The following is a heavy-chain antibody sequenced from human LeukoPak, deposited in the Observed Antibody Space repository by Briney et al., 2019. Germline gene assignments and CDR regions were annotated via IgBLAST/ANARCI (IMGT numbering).Heavy chain of an antibody. CDR3: ARGKGPVYYDFWSGYQTGLDY. V-gene: IGHV1-69*05. Sequence: SVKVSCKASGGTFSSYAISWVRQAPGQGLERMGGIIPIFGTANYAQKFQGRVTITTDESTSTAYMELSSLRSEDTAVYYCARGKGPVYYDFWSGYQTGLDYWGQGTLVTVSS. J-gene: IGHJ4*02. CDR2: IIPIFGTA. D-gene: IGHD3-3*01. CDR1: GGTFSSYA.